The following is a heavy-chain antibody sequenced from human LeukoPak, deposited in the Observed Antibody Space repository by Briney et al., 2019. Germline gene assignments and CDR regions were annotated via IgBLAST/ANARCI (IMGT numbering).Heavy chain of an antibody. J-gene: IGHJ5*02. CDR2: IIPIFGTA. D-gene: IGHD3-22*01. CDR3: ARASYYYDSSGYYFNWFDP. Sequence: SVKVSCKASGGTFSSYAISWVRQAPGQGLERVGGIIPIFGTANYAQKFQGRVTITTDESTSTAYMELSSLRSEDTAVYYCARASYYYDSSGYYFNWFDPWGQGTLVTVSS. CDR1: GGTFSSYA. V-gene: IGHV1-69*05.